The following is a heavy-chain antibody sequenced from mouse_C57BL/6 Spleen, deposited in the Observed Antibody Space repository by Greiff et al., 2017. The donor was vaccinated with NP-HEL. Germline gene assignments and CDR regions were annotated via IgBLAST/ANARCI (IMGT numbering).Heavy chain of an antibody. J-gene: IGHJ3*01. Sequence: EVQLVESGGGLVKPGGSLKLSCAASGFTFSDYGMHWVRQAPEKGLEWVAYISSGRSTIYYADTVKGRFTISRDNAKNTLFLQMASLRSGDTAMYSCARGDYYGSSDGWFAYWGQGTLVTVSA. V-gene: IGHV5-17*01. CDR2: ISSGRSTI. D-gene: IGHD1-1*01. CDR1: GFTFSDYG. CDR3: ARGDYYGSSDGWFAY.